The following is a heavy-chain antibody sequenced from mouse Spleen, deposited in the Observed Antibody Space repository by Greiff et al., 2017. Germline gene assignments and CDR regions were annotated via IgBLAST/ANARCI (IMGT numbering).Heavy chain of an antibody. V-gene: IGHV1-26*01. Sequence: EVQLQQSGPELVKPGASVKISCKASGYTFTDYYMNWVKQSHGKSLEWIGDINPNNGGTSYNQKFKGKATLTVDKSSSTAYMELRSLTSEDSAVYYCARYPLIYYYGSSYAMDYWGQGTSVTVSS. CDR1: GYTFTDYY. D-gene: IGHD1-1*01. CDR2: INPNNGGT. CDR3: ARYPLIYYYGSSYAMDY. J-gene: IGHJ4*01.